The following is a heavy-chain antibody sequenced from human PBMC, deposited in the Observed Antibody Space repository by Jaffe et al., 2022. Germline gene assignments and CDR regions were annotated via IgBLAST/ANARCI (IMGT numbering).Heavy chain of an antibody. V-gene: IGHV4-59*01. CDR1: GGSISSYY. J-gene: IGHJ6*03. Sequence: QVQLQESGPGLVKPSETLSLTCTVSGGSISSYYWSWIRQPPGKGLEWIGYIYYSGSTNYNPSLKSRVTISVDTSKNQFSLKLSSVTAADTAVYYCARVPAPGYCTGGVCYKEYYYYMDVWGKGTTVTVSS. D-gene: IGHD2-8*02. CDR3: ARVPAPGYCTGGVCYKEYYYYMDV. CDR2: IYYSGST.